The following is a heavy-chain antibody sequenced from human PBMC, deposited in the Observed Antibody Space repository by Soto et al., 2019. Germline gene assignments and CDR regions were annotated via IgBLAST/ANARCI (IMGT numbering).Heavy chain of an antibody. CDR2: VSAYNGNT. J-gene: IGHJ4*02. D-gene: IGHD3-16*01. CDR3: ARDGGPAVDY. CDR1: GYTFTRFG. Sequence: ASVKVSCKAFGYTFTRFGFSWVRQAPGQGLEWMGWVSAYNGNTNYAQKLQGRVTMTTDTSTSTAYMELRSLTSDDTAVYYCARDGGPAVDYWGQGTLVTVSS. V-gene: IGHV1-18*01.